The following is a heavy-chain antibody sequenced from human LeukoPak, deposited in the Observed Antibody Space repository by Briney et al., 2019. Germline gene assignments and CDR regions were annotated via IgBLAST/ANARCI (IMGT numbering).Heavy chain of an antibody. CDR1: GFTFDDYT. CDR3: APLGDSSS. V-gene: IGHV3-43*01. Sequence: GGSLRLSRAASGFTFDDYTMHWVRQAPGKGLEWVSLISWDGGSTYYADSVKGRFTISRDNSKNSLYLQMNSLRTEDTALYYCAPLGDSSSWGQGTLVTVSS. J-gene: IGHJ5*02. CDR2: ISWDGGST. D-gene: IGHD6-13*01.